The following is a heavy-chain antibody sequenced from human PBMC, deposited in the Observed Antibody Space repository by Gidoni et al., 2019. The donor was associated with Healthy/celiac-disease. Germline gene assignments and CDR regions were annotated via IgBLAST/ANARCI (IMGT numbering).Heavy chain of an antibody. CDR3: TSEELEPPLFDY. Sequence: EVQLVESGGGLVQPGGSLTLSCADSGFTFSGSAMHGVRQASGKGLEWVGRIRSKANSYATAYAASVKGRFTISRDDSKNTAYLQMNSLKTEDTAVYYCTSEELEPPLFDYWGQGTLVTVSS. D-gene: IGHD1-1*01. CDR2: IRSKANSYAT. V-gene: IGHV3-73*02. CDR1: GFTFSGSA. J-gene: IGHJ4*02.